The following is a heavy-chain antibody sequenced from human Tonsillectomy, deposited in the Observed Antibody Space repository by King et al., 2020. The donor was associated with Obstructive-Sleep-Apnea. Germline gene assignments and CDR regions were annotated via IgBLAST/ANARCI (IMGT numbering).Heavy chain of an antibody. Sequence: QLQESGPGLVKPSETLSLTCTVSGGSIISSTYYWGWIRQPPGKGLEWIGNIYYSGSTHYNTSLKSRVTISVDTSKNHLYLELSSVTAADTAVYYCARLYVGSDSGWIPFDYWGHGTLVTVSS. CDR3: ARLYVGSDSGWIPFDY. CDR2: IYYSGST. CDR1: GGSIISSTYY. J-gene: IGHJ4*01. V-gene: IGHV4-39*07. D-gene: IGHD6-19*01.